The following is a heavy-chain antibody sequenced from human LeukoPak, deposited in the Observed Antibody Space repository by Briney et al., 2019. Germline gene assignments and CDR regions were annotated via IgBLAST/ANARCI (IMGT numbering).Heavy chain of an antibody. D-gene: IGHD5-12*01. Sequence: PGGSLRLSCAASGFTFSSYAMHWVRQAPGKGLEWVAVISYDGSNKYYADSVKGRFTISRDNSKNTLYLQMNSLRAEDTAVYYCAREVATTFDYGGQGTLVTVSS. CDR2: ISYDGSNK. J-gene: IGHJ4*02. CDR3: AREVATTFDY. CDR1: GFTFSSYA. V-gene: IGHV3-30*04.